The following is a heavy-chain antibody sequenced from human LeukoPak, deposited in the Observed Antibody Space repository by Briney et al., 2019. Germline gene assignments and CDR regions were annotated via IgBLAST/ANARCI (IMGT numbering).Heavy chain of an antibody. V-gene: IGHV4-39*07. J-gene: IGHJ6*03. CDR3: ARDRNDFWSGYSYYYYMDV. Sequence: SETLSLTCTVSGGSISSSSYYWGWIRQRPGKGLEWIGSIYYSGSTYYNPSLKSRVTISVDTSKNQFSLKLSSVTAADTAVYYCARDRNDFWSGYSYYYYMDVWGKGTTVTVSS. CDR2: IYYSGST. D-gene: IGHD3-3*01. CDR1: GGSISSSSYY.